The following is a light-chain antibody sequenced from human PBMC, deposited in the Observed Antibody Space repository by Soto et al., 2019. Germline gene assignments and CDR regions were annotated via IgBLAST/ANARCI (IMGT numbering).Light chain of an antibody. J-gene: IGLJ2*01. V-gene: IGLV2-8*01. Sequence: QSALTQPPSASGSPGQSVTISCTGTSRDIGGYDFVSWYQQHPGKAPKLLIYDVIKRPSGVPERFSGSKSGNTASLTVSGLQTDDEADYYCSSYGGSNNLLVGGGTKLTVL. CDR2: DVI. CDR3: SSYGGSNNLL. CDR1: SRDIGGYDF.